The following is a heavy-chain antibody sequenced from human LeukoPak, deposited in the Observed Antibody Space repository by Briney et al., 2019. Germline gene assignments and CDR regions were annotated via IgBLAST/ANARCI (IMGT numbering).Heavy chain of an antibody. V-gene: IGHV3-21*01. CDR2: ISSSSSYI. CDR1: GFTFSTYT. CDR3: ARFISSSWYFDY. J-gene: IGHJ4*02. Sequence: GGSLRLSCAGSGFTFSTYTMNWVRQAPGKGLEWVSSISSSSSYIYYADSVKGRFTISRDNAENSLYLQMNSLRAEDTAVYSCARFISSSWYFDYWGQRTLVTVSS. D-gene: IGHD6-13*01.